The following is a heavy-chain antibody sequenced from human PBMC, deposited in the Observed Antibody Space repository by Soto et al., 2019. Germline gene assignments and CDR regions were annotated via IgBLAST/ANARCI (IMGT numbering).Heavy chain of an antibody. D-gene: IGHD3-22*01. V-gene: IGHV5-51*01. J-gene: IGHJ3*02. CDR2: IYPGDSDT. Sequence: GESLKISCKGSGYSFTSYWIGWVRQMPGKGLEWMGIIYPGDSDTRYSPSFQGQVTISADKSISTAYLQWSSLKASDTAMYYCASFMYSYDSSLDAFDIWGQGTMVTVSS. CDR1: GYSFTSYW. CDR3: ASFMYSYDSSLDAFDI.